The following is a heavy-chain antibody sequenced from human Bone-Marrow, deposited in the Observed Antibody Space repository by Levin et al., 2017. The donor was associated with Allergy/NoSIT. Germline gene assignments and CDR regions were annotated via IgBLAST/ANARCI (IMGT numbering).Heavy chain of an antibody. CDR1: GFSLSDNW. Sequence: GESLKISCAVSGFSLSDNWIHWVRQAPGRGLVWVSRISDDGTSYADSVKGRFSISRDRAKNTVYLQMSSLRVEDTATYYCTTTFEEWGQGTPVTVSS. CDR2: ISDDGT. V-gene: IGHV3-74*01. CDR3: TTTFEE. J-gene: IGHJ4*02.